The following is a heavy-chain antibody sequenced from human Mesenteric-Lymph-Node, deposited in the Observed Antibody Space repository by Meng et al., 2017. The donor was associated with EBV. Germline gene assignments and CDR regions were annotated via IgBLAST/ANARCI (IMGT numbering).Heavy chain of an antibody. J-gene: IGHJ5*02. CDR3: ARLKRIITVQGINGPFDP. Sequence: QPQESGSGLGKPSQSLSLTCAVSGGSITSDDYTWNWFRQQPGKGLEWIGNIFHTGSTQYKSSLKSRVTISVDRSKNQFSLQLSSVTAADTAVYYCARLKRIITVQGINGPFDPWGQGTLVTVSS. CDR2: IFHTGST. D-gene: IGHD3-10*01. V-gene: IGHV4-30-2*03. CDR1: GGSITSDDYT.